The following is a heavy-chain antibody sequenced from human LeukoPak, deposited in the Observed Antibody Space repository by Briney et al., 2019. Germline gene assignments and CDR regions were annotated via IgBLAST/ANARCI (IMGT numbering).Heavy chain of an antibody. D-gene: IGHD1-26*01. CDR2: IYPGDSDT. J-gene: IGHJ4*02. V-gene: IGHV5-51*01. CDR1: GYSFTSYW. Sequence: TGESLKISCKGSGYSFTSYWIGWVRQMPGKGLDWMGIIYPGDSDTRYSPSFQGHVTISADKSLSTAYLQWSSLKASDTAMYYCARQGQVGATNRFDYWGQGTLVTVSS. CDR3: ARQGQVGATNRFDY.